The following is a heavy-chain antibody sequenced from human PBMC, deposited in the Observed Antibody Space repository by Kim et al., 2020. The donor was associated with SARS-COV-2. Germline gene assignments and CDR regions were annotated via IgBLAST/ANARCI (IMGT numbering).Heavy chain of an antibody. D-gene: IGHD2-21*01. CDR3: AIGHIVVALGVDY. CDR2: IYPGDSDT. CDR1: GYSFTSYW. V-gene: IGHV5-51*01. Sequence: GESLKISCKGSGYSFTSYWIGWVRLMPGKGLEWMGIIYPGDSDTRYSPSFQGQVTISADKSISTAYLQWSSLKASDTAMYYCAIGHIVVALGVDYWGQGTLVTVSS. J-gene: IGHJ4*02.